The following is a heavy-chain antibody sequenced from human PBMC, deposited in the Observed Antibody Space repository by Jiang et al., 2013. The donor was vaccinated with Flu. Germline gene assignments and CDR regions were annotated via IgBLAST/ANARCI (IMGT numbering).Heavy chain of an antibody. Sequence: GSGLVKPSETLSLTCTVSGGSINNYYWSWIRQSPGTGLEWIGYIYYSGSTNYNPSLKSRVTISVDTSKNQFSLKLSSVTAADTAVYYCARQSAAAGFNWFDPWGQG. D-gene: IGHD6-13*01. J-gene: IGHJ5*02. CDR1: GGSINNYY. CDR3: ARQSAAAGFNWFDP. V-gene: IGHV4-59*01. CDR2: IYYSGST.